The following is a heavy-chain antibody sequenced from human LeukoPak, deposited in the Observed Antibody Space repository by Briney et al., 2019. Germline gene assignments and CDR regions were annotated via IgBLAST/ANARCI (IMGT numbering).Heavy chain of an antibody. CDR2: ISYDGGDK. D-gene: IGHD4-17*01. CDR3: ARHLSGDDI. V-gene: IGHV3-30*03. Sequence: PGRSLRLSCEVSGFTFRSYGMHWVRQAPGKGLEWVAAISYDGGDKYYVDSVKGRFTISRDNSKNTLSLQMNSLRVEDTAIYYCARHLSGDDIWGQGTMVTVSS. J-gene: IGHJ3*02. CDR1: GFTFRSYG.